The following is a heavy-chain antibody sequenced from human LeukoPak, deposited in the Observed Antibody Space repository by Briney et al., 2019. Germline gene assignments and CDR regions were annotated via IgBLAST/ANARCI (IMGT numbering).Heavy chain of an antibody. D-gene: IGHD3-10*01. CDR1: GYTFTRHY. CDR3: ARDPRYYYGSGSYCFCDYYYYYMDV. CDR2: INRNGGDT. V-gene: IGHV1-2*02. Sequence: ASVKVSCKASGYTFTRHYMHWVRQAPGHPHEWRGRINRNGGDTSYAQKSRGRVAMTRDTSITTAYMELSRLRSDDTALYYCARDPRYYYGSGSYCFCDYYYYYMDVWGKGTTVTISS. J-gene: IGHJ6*03.